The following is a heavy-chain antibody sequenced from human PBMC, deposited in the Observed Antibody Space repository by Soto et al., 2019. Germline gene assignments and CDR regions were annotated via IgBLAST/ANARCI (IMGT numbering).Heavy chain of an antibody. J-gene: IGHJ6*02. CDR1: GYTFTTFN. Sequence: VSVKVSCKASGYTFTTFNIYWARQAPGQGLEWMGWINACNGNTKYSQKLQDRVTITTDTSTSTAYMELSSLRSEDTAVYYCASSYYGSGNPKDYYYGMDVWGQGTTVTVS. CDR2: INACNGNT. D-gene: IGHD3-10*01. CDR3: ASSYYGSGNPKDYYYGMDV. V-gene: IGHV1-18*01.